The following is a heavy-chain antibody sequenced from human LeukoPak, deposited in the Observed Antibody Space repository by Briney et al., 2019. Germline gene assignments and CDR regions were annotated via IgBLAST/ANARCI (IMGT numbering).Heavy chain of an antibody. CDR2: IYYSGST. CDR1: GGSISSISYF. Sequence: PSETLSLTCTVSGGSISSISYFWGWIRQPPGKGLEWIATIYYSGSTYYNPSLKSRVTISVDTSKNQFSLKLSSVTAADTAVYYCARELWQLVAPNAFDIWGQGTMVTVSS. J-gene: IGHJ3*02. CDR3: ARELWQLVAPNAFDI. D-gene: IGHD6-6*01. V-gene: IGHV4-39*07.